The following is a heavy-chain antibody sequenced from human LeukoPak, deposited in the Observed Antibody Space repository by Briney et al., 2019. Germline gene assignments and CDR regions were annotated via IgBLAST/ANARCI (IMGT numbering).Heavy chain of an antibody. D-gene: IGHD5-12*01. Sequence: SETLSLTCTVSGGSISSGSYYWSWIRQPAGKGLEWIGRIYTSGSTNYNPSLKSRVTISVDTSKNQFSLKLSSVTAADTAVYYCARDYGSGYDYVVGWFDPWGQGTLVTVSS. CDR2: IYTSGST. CDR3: ARDYGSGYDYVVGWFDP. J-gene: IGHJ5*02. CDR1: GGSISSGSYY. V-gene: IGHV4-61*02.